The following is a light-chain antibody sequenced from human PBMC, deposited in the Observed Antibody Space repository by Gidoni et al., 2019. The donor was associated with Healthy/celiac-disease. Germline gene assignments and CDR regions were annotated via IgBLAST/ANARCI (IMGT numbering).Light chain of an antibody. CDR2: GNS. CDR3: QSYDSSLSGSV. J-gene: IGLJ2*01. CDR1: SSNIGAGYD. Sequence: QAVMTQPTSVSGAPGQRVTSSCTGRSSNIGAGYDVHWYQQLPGTAPKLLIYGNSNRPSGVPDRFSGSKSGTSASLAITGLQAEDEADYYCQSYDSSLSGSVFGGGTKLTVL. V-gene: IGLV1-40*01.